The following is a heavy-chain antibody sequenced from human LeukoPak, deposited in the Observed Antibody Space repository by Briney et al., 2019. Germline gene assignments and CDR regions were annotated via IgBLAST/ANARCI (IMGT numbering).Heavy chain of an antibody. D-gene: IGHD1-26*01. J-gene: IGHJ4*02. CDR3: ARVRDSKMVHPTTLDY. Sequence: ASVKVSCKASGYTFTGYYMHWVRQAPGQGLEWMGWINPNSGGTNYAQNFQGRATITRDTSISSANMELSRLRSDDTAVYYCARVRDSKMVHPTTLDYWGQGPLVTVSS. CDR1: GYTFTGYY. CDR2: INPNSGGT. V-gene: IGHV1-2*02.